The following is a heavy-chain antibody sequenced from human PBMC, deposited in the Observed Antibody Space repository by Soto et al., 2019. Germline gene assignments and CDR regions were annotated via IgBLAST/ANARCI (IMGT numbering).Heavy chain of an antibody. D-gene: IGHD3-10*01. V-gene: IGHV1-18*01. CDR3: ARRGSGSYYNVDY. CDR1: GYAFSSYG. J-gene: IGHJ4*02. CDR2: INVHNGDT. Sequence: QVQLVQSRTELKRPGASVKVSCKASGYAFSSYGISWVRQAPGQGLEWMGWINVHNGDTEYTQKLQGRVTMTTDTSTKTGYMELRSLRSDDTAVYYCARRGSGSYYNVDYWGQGTLVTVSS.